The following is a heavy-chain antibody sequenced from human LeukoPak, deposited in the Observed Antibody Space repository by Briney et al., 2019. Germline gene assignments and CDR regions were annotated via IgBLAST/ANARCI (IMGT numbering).Heavy chain of an antibody. Sequence: GGSLRLSCAASGFAFSSYDMHWVRQATGKGLEWDSAIGTAGDTYYPGSVKGRFTISRENAKNSLYLQMNSLRAGDTAVYYCARARSSTIEAYYMDVWGKGTTVTVSS. D-gene: IGHD2-2*01. CDR2: IGTAGDT. CDR3: ARARSSTIEAYYMDV. V-gene: IGHV3-13*01. CDR1: GFAFSSYD. J-gene: IGHJ6*03.